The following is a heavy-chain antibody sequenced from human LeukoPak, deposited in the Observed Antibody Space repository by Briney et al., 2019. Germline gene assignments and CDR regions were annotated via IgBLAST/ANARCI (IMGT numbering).Heavy chain of an antibody. CDR2: IYYSGST. CDR1: GGSISSYY. V-gene: IGHV4-59*01. CDR3: ARETVDYYDSSAPSPYFDY. Sequence: SETLSLTCTVSGGSISSYYWSWIRQPPGKGLEWIGYIYYSGSTNYNPSLKSRVTISVDTSKNQFSLKLSSVTAADTAVYYCARETVDYYDSSAPSPYFDYWGQGTLVTVSS. J-gene: IGHJ4*02. D-gene: IGHD3-22*01.